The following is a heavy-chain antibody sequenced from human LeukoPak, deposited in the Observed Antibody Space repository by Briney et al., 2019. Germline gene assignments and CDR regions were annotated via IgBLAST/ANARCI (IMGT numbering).Heavy chain of an antibody. V-gene: IGHV4-59*01. D-gene: IGHD4/OR15-4a*01. CDR2: IAPGGNY. CDR3: AREVHGAKPGAFDF. CDR1: TGSLSGYY. Sequence: QVHLQESGPGLVKPSETLSLTCTVSTGSLSGYYWTWIRQPPGKGLEWIGDIAPGGNYKSHPSLQGRVTMSLDTSKNHFSLKLSSVTAADTAVYFCAREVHGAKPGAFDFWGQGALVAVSS. J-gene: IGHJ4*02.